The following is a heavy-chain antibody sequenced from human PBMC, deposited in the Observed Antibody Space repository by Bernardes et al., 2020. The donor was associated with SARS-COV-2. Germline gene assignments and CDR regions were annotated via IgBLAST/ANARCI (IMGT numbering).Heavy chain of an antibody. CDR2: IYSGGST. J-gene: IGHJ6*02. Sequence: GGSLRLSCAASGFTVSSNYMSWVRQAPGKGLEWVSVIYSGGSTYYADSVKGRFTISRDNSKNTLYLQMNSLRAEDTAVYYCARDQIITSPFYYGMDVWGQGTTVTVSS. D-gene: IGHD2-2*01. V-gene: IGHV3-66*02. CDR1: GFTVSSNY. CDR3: ARDQIITSPFYYGMDV.